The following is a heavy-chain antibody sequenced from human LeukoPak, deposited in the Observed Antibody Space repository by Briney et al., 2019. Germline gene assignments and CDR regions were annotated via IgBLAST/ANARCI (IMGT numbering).Heavy chain of an antibody. CDR3: ARALRAVAGMGY. Sequence: SVKVSCKASGGTFSSYAISWVRQAPGQGLEWMGGIIPIFGTANYAQKFQGRVTITADESTSTAYMELSSLRSEDTAVYYCARALRAVAGMGYWGQGTLVTVSS. D-gene: IGHD6-19*01. V-gene: IGHV1-69*13. CDR1: GGTFSSYA. J-gene: IGHJ4*02. CDR2: IIPIFGTA.